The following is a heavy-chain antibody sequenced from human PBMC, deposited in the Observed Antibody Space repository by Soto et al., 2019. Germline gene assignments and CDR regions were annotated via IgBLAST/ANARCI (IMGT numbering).Heavy chain of an antibody. CDR1: GYAFTTYG. CDR3: ARGRYGDY. V-gene: IGHV1-18*01. Sequence: QVHLVQSGAEVKKPGASVKVSCKGSGYAFTTYGITWVQQAPGQGLEWMGWISAHNGNTNYAQKLQGRVTVTTETSTSTAYMELRSRRSDDTAVYYCARGRYGDYWGQGALVTVSS. J-gene: IGHJ4*02. CDR2: ISAHNGNT. D-gene: IGHD1-1*01.